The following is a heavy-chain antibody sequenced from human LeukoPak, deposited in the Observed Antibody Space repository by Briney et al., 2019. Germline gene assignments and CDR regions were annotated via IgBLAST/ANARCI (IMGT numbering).Heavy chain of an antibody. V-gene: IGHV1-18*01. CDR3: ARDSWVAGDFDY. CDR1: GYTITSYG. CDR2: ISAYNGNT. D-gene: IGHD6-19*01. J-gene: IGHJ4*02. Sequence: ASVKVSCKASGYTITSYGISWVRQAPGQGLEWMGWISAYNGNTNYAQKLQGRVTMTTDTSTSTAYMELRSLRSDDTAVYYCARDSWVAGDFDYWGQGTLVTVSS.